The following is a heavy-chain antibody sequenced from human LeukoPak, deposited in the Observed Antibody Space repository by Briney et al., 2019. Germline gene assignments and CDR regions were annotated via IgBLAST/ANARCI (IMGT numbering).Heavy chain of an antibody. Sequence: SETLSLTCTVSGVALSSYYSSWIRQPAGQGLDWIGRIYTSGITNYNPSLNTRVNMSVDTSKNQFSLKLSSVTAADTAVYYCARGGYSSSFEGGRYFLDYWGQGTLVTVSS. CDR3: ARGGYSSSFEGGRYFLDY. CDR2: IYTSGIT. D-gene: IGHD6-13*01. J-gene: IGHJ4*02. CDR1: GVALSSYY. V-gene: IGHV4-4*07.